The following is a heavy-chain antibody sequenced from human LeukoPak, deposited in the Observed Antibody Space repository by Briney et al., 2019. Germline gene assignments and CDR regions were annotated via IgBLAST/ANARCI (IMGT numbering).Heavy chain of an antibody. D-gene: IGHD6-19*01. CDR1: GGSISSYY. Sequence: SETLSLTCTVSGGSISSYYWSWIRQPPGKGLKWIGYIYYSGSTNYNPSLKSRVTISVDTSKNQFSLKLSSVTAADTAVYYCAREFKSGWYDDYFDYWGQGTLVTVSS. CDR3: AREFKSGWYDDYFDY. V-gene: IGHV4-59*01. J-gene: IGHJ4*02. CDR2: IYYSGST.